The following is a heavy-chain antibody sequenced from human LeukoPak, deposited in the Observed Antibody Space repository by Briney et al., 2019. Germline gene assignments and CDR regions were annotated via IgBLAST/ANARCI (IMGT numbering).Heavy chain of an antibody. CDR2: IIPIFGTA. V-gene: IGHV1-69*13. CDR3: ARDYDFWSGYSWFDP. Sequence: SVKVSCKASGGTFSSYAISWVRQAPGQGLEWMGGIIPIFGTANYAQKFQGRVTIAADESTSTAYMELSSLRSEDTAVYYCARDYDFWSGYSWFDPWGQGTLVTVSS. CDR1: GGTFSSYA. D-gene: IGHD3-3*01. J-gene: IGHJ5*02.